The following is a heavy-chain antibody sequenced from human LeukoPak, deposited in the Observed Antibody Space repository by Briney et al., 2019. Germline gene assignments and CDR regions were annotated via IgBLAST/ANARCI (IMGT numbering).Heavy chain of an antibody. CDR3: EREVSSIAALVYSCLDY. D-gene: IGHD6-6*01. CDR2: ILCGGSTE. CDR1: GFTLSSYN. Sequence: GRSLRLSCAASGFTLSSYNMHWVRQAPGKGLEWVAGILCGGSTEYYADSVKGRFTVSRDNSNNMLYLQMNNLRAEDTAIYYCEREVSSIAALVYSCLDYWGQGTLVTVSS. V-gene: IGHV3-30*04. J-gene: IGHJ4*02.